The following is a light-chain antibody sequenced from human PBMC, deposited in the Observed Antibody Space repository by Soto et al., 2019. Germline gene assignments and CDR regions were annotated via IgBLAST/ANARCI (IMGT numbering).Light chain of an antibody. Sequence: QAVVTQPPSVSAAPGQKVTISCSGSSSNIGIDYVSWYQQLPGTAPKLLIYEDNKRPSGIPDRFSGSKSGTSATLDITGLQTGDEADYYCAAWDTSLSGGIFGGGTKLTVL. V-gene: IGLV1-51*02. CDR3: AAWDTSLSGGI. J-gene: IGLJ2*01. CDR2: EDN. CDR1: SSNIGIDY.